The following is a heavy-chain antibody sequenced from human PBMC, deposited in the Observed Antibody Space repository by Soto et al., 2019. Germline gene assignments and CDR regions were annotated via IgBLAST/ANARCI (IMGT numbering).Heavy chain of an antibody. J-gene: IGHJ4*02. CDR2: INSDGSST. Sequence: GGSLRLSCAASGFTFSSYWMHWARQAPGKGLVWVSRINSDGSSTSYADSVKGRFTISRDNAKNTLYLQMNSLRAEDTAVYYCSSGYSYGYLFHYWGQGTLVTVSS. V-gene: IGHV3-74*01. D-gene: IGHD5-18*01. CDR1: GFTFSSYW. CDR3: SSGYSYGYLFHY.